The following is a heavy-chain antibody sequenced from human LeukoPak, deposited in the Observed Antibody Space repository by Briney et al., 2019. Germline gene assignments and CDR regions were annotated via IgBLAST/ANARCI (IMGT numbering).Heavy chain of an antibody. J-gene: IGHJ4*02. CDR3: ASGVVPAAN. D-gene: IGHD2-2*01. CDR1: GGSFSGYY. Sequence: SETLSLTCAVYGGSFSGYYWSWIRQPPGKGLEWIGEINHSGSTNYNPSLKSRFTISVDTSKNQFSLKLSSVTAADTAVYYCASGVVPAANWGQGTLVTVSS. V-gene: IGHV4-34*01. CDR2: INHSGST.